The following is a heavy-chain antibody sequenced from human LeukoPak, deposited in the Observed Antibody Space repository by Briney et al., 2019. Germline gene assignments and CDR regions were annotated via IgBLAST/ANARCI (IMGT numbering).Heavy chain of an antibody. D-gene: IGHD2/OR15-2a*01. Sequence: ASVKVSCKASGFTFTSSAVQWVRQARGQRLEWIGWIVVGSGNTNYAQKFQERVTITRDMSTSTAYMELSSLRSEDTAVYYCAADVLQYGYLQHWGQGTLVTVSS. CDR3: AADVLQYGYLQH. CDR2: IVVGSGNT. CDR1: GFTFTSSA. J-gene: IGHJ1*01. V-gene: IGHV1-58*01.